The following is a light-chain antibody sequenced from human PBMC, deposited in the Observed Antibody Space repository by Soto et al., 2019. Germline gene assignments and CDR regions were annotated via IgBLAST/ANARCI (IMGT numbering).Light chain of an antibody. J-gene: IGKJ1*01. CDR3: QQYGSLSWT. CDR1: QSVSSN. CDR2: GAS. Sequence: IVMTKSPATLSVSVWERATLSCRASQSVSSNLAWYQQKPGQAPRVIIFGASGRATGIPDRFSGSGSGTDFTLTISRLEPEDFAMYYCQQYGSLSWTFGQGTKGDIK. V-gene: IGKV3-20*01.